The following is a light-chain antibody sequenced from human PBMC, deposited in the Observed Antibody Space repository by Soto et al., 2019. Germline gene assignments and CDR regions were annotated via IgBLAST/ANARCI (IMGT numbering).Light chain of an antibody. CDR1: QSVSSY. CDR3: QQRSNWPLT. V-gene: IGKV3-11*01. CDR2: DAS. J-gene: IGKJ4*01. Sequence: EIVLTQSPATLSLSPGERATHTCRASQSVSSYLAWYQQKPGQAPRLLIYDASNRATGIPARFSGSGSGTDFTLTISSPEPEDFAVYYRQQRSNWPLTFGGGTKVEIK.